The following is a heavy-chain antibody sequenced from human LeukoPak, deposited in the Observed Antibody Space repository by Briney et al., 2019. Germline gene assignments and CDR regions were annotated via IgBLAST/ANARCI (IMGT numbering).Heavy chain of an antibody. CDR3: ARDPRSGDYYMDV. CDR1: GYTFTGYY. Sequence: GASVKVSCKASGYTFTGYYLHWVRQAPGHGLEWMGWINPNNGGTNYAQKFQGRVTMTRDTSISTAYMELSRLRSDDTAVYYCARDPRSGDYYMDVWGKGTTVTVSS. V-gene: IGHV1-2*02. CDR2: INPNNGGT. J-gene: IGHJ6*03.